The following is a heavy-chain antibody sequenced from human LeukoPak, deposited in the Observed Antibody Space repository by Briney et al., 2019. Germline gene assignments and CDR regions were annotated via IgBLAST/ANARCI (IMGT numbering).Heavy chain of an antibody. CDR1: GGTFSSYA. Sequence: ASVKVSCKASGGTFSSYAISWVRQAPGQGLEWMGRIIPILGIANYAQKFQGRVTITADKSTSTAYMELSSLRSEDTAVYYCARDYGSGRNPDSWYFDYWGRGTLVTVSS. J-gene: IGHJ4*02. CDR2: IIPILGIA. CDR3: ARDYGSGRNPDSWYFDY. V-gene: IGHV1-69*04. D-gene: IGHD3-10*01.